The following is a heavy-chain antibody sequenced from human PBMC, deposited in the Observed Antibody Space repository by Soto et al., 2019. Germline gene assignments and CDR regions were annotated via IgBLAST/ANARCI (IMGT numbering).Heavy chain of an antibody. D-gene: IGHD3-9*01. V-gene: IGHV3-23*01. J-gene: IGHJ4*02. Sequence: GGSLRLSCAASGFTFSTYTMNWVRQAPGKGLGWVSGIGCCSGSGTYYADFVKGRFTISRDNSKNMVFLQMNGLRAEDTAVYYCAKDRQPDGIWTFDSWGQGTPVTVSS. CDR3: AKDRQPDGIWTFDS. CDR1: GFTFSTYT. CDR2: IGCCSGSGT.